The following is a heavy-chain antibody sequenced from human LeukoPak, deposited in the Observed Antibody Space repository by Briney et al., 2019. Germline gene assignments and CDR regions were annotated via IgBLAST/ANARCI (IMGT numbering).Heavy chain of an antibody. V-gene: IGHV4-39*07. CDR3: ARRTYYYVSRGPVYYFDC. D-gene: IGHD3-22*01. Sequence: SGTLSLTCTVSRGSISSSSYYWGWIRQPPGKGLEWIGSIYYSGSTYYNPSLKSRVTISVDTSKNQFSLKLSSVTAADTAVYYCARRTYYYVSRGPVYYFDCGGRGNLVTVS. J-gene: IGHJ4*02. CDR1: RGSISSSSYY. CDR2: IYYSGST.